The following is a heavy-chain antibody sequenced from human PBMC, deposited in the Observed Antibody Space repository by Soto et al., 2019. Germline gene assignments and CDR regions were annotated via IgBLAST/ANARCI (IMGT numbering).Heavy chain of an antibody. CDR1: GGSVSSGSYY. Sequence: QVQLQESGPGLVKPSETLSLTCTVSGGSVSSGSYYWSWIRQPPGKGLEWIGYIYYSGSTNYNPSLKSRVTISVDTSKNQFSLKLSSVTAADTAVYYCARVVPNSITIFLQQFGWFDPWGQGTLVTVSS. CDR2: IYYSGST. J-gene: IGHJ5*02. D-gene: IGHD3-3*01. CDR3: ARVVPNSITIFLQQFGWFDP. V-gene: IGHV4-61*01.